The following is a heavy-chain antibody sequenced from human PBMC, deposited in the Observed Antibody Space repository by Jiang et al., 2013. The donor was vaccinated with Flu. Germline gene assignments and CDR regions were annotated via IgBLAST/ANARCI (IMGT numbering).Heavy chain of an antibody. V-gene: IGHV3-49*02. J-gene: IGHJ4*02. D-gene: IGHD3-10*01. Sequence: PGKGLEWVGFIRSKAYGGTTEYAASVKGRFTISRDDSKSIAYLQMNSLKTEDTAVYYCTRGHTPAEYYYGSGRAFYYFDYWGQGTLVTVSS. CDR3: TRGHTPAEYYYGSGRAFYYFDY. CDR2: IRSKAYGGTT.